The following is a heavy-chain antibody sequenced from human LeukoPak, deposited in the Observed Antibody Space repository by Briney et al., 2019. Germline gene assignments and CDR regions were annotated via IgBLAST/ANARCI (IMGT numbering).Heavy chain of an antibody. J-gene: IGHJ4*02. CDR2: LSGSGGGT. CDR1: GITLSNYG. Sequence: GGSLRLSCAVSGITLSNYGMRWVRQAPGKGLEWVAGLSGSGGGTNYADSVQGRFTISRDNPKNTLYLQMSSLRAEDTAVYFCAKRGVVIRVFLVGFHKEAYYFDSWGQGALVTVSS. V-gene: IGHV3-23*01. CDR3: AKRGVVIRVFLVGFHKEAYYFDS. D-gene: IGHD3-10*01.